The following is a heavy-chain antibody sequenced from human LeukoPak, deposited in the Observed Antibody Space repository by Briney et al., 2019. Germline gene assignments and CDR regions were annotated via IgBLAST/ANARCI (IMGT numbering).Heavy chain of an antibody. Sequence: SETLSLTCTVSGGSISSYYWSWIRQPPGKGLEWIGYIYYSGSTNYNPSLKSRVTISVDTSKNQFSLKLSSVTAADTAVYSCARESRYYYGSGSYNYFDYWGQGNLVTVSS. CDR2: IYYSGST. CDR1: GGSISSYY. D-gene: IGHD3-10*01. J-gene: IGHJ4*02. CDR3: ARESRYYYGSGSYNYFDY. V-gene: IGHV4-59*01.